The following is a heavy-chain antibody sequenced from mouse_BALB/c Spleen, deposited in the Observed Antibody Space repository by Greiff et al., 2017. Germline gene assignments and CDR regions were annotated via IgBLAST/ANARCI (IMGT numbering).Heavy chain of an antibody. CDR3: TRGGNYFDY. CDR2: IRLKSNNYAT. J-gene: IGHJ2*01. CDR1: GFTFSNYW. V-gene: IGHV6-6*02. D-gene: IGHD1-1*02. Sequence: EVQGVESGGGLVQPGGSMKLSCVASGFTFSNYWMNWVRQSPEKGLEWVAEIRLKSNNYATHYAESVKGRFTISRDDSKSSVYLQMNNLRAEDTGIYYCTRGGNYFDYWGQGTTLTVSS.